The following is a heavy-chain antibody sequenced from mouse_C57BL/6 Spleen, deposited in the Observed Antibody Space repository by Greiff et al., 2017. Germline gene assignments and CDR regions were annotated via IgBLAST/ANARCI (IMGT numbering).Heavy chain of an antibody. J-gene: IGHJ2*01. V-gene: IGHV1-64*01. CDR3: AGSTGGSSPYYFDY. D-gene: IGHD1-1*01. CDR1: GYTFTSYW. Sequence: QVQLQQPGAELVKPGASVKLSCKASGYTFTSYWMHWVKQRPGQGLEWIGMIHPNSGSTNYNEKFKSKATLTVDKSSSTAYMQLSSLTSEDSAVYYGAGSTGGSSPYYFDYWGQGTTLTVSS. CDR2: IHPNSGST.